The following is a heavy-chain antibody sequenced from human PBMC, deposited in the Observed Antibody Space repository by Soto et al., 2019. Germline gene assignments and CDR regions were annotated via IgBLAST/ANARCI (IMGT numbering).Heavy chain of an antibody. CDR1: GYSFTSYW. CDR3: ARQLSPFFDAFDI. Sequence: PGESLKISCKGSGYSFTSYWIGWVLQIPGKGLEWMGIIYPGDSDTRYSPSFQGQVTISADKSISTAYLQWSSLKASDTAMYYCARQLSPFFDAFDIWGQGTMVTVSS. D-gene: IGHD3-3*01. V-gene: IGHV5-51*01. J-gene: IGHJ3*02. CDR2: IYPGDSDT.